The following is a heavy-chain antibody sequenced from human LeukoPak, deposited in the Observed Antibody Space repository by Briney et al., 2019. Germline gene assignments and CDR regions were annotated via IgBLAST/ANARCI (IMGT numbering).Heavy chain of an antibody. CDR1: GYSISSGYY. CDR2: IYHSGST. D-gene: IGHD2-2*02. Sequence: SETLSLTCTVSGYSISSGYYWGWIRQPPGKGLEWIGSIYHSGSTYYNPSLKSRVTISVDTSKNQFSLKLNSVTAADTAVYYCARTQGPYTALVFDYWGQGTLVTVSS. CDR3: ARTQGPYTALVFDY. J-gene: IGHJ4*02. V-gene: IGHV4-38-2*02.